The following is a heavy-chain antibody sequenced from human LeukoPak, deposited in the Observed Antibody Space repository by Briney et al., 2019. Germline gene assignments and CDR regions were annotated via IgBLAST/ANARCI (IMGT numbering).Heavy chain of an antibody. CDR3: ARMRGYCSSTSCRNWFDP. CDR1: GGSFSGYY. J-gene: IGHJ5*02. CDR2: INHSGST. D-gene: IGHD2-2*01. Sequence: SETLSLTCAVYGGSFSGYYWSWIRQPPGKGLEWIGEINHSGSTNYNPSLKSRVTISVDTSKNQFSLKLSSVTAADTAVYYCARMRGYCSSTSCRNWFDPWGQGTLVTVSS. V-gene: IGHV4-34*01.